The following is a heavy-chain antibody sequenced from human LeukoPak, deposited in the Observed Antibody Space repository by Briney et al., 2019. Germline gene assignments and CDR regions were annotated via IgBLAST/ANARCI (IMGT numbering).Heavy chain of an antibody. CDR2: INSDGTST. CDR3: ARDQNYGDYFP. D-gene: IGHD4-17*01. V-gene: IGHV3-74*01. Sequence: GGSLRLSCAASGFTFSSYWMHWVRQAPGKGLVWVSRINSDGTSTSYADSVKGRFTISRDNAKNTMYLQMNSLRAEDTAVYYCARDQNYGDYFPWGQGTLVTVSS. CDR1: GFTFSSYW. J-gene: IGHJ4*02.